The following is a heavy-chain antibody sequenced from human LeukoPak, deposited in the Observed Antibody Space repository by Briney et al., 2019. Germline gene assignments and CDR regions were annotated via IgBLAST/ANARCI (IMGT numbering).Heavy chain of an antibody. CDR2: MYHSGNT. V-gene: IGHV4-38-2*02. CDR1: GYSLSSGFY. J-gene: IGHJ4*02. CDR3: ARTLSDSSPVAT. D-gene: IGHD3-22*01. Sequence: SETLSLTCNVSGYSLSSGFYWGWIRQPPGKGLEWIVSMYHSGNTIYNPSLKSRVTISIDTSKNHYSLELRSVTAADTAVYYCARTLSDSSPVATWGQGTLVTVSS.